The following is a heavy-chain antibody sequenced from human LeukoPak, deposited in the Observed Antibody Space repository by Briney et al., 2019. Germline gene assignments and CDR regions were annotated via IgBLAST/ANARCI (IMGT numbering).Heavy chain of an antibody. V-gene: IGHV1-8*01. CDR2: MNPNSGNT. D-gene: IGHD3-22*01. J-gene: IGHJ4*02. Sequence: GASVKVSCKASGYTFTSYDINWVRQATGQGLEWMGWMNPNSGNTGYAQKFQGRVIMTRNTSISTAYMELSSLRSEDTAVYYCARGRGYDSSGQYYFDYWGQGTLVTVSS. CDR3: ARGRGYDSSGQYYFDY. CDR1: GYTFTSYD.